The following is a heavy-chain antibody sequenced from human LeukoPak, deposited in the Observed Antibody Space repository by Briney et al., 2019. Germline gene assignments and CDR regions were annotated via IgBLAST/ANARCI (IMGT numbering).Heavy chain of an antibody. Sequence: GASVKVSCTASGYTITSYDINWVRQATAQGLEWMGWMNPNSGNTGYAQKFQGRVTMTRNTSISTAYMELSSLRSEDTAVYYCARGLYGGYGGDYWGQATLVTVSS. CDR1: GYTITSYD. CDR3: ARGLYGGYGGDY. CDR2: MNPNSGNT. V-gene: IGHV1-8*02. D-gene: IGHD5-12*01. J-gene: IGHJ4*02.